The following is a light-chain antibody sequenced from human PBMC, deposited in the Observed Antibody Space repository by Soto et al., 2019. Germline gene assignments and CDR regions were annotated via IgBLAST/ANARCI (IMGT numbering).Light chain of an antibody. CDR2: GAS. CDR1: RSVSNSF. Sequence: EIVLTQSPGTLSLSPGGRATLSCRASRSVSNSFLAWYQQKPGQAPRLLIYGASSRATGIPDRFSGSGSGTDFTLTISRLEPEDFAVYYCQQYGSSLITFGQGTRLEIK. V-gene: IGKV3-20*01. J-gene: IGKJ5*01. CDR3: QQYGSSLIT.